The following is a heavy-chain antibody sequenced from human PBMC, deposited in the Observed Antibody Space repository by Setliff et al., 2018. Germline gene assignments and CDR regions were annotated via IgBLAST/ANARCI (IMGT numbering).Heavy chain of an antibody. CDR2: ISTSGRYI. V-gene: IGHV3-21*01. Sequence: GSLRLSCAASGFTVSSDYMSWFRQAPGKGLEWVSSISTSGRYIYYADSVKGRFTISRDNTENSVFLQMSSLRAEDTAVYYCAKASDSSGYYGFDIWGQGTMVTVSS. D-gene: IGHD3-22*01. J-gene: IGHJ3*02. CDR3: AKASDSSGYYGFDI. CDR1: GFTVSSDY.